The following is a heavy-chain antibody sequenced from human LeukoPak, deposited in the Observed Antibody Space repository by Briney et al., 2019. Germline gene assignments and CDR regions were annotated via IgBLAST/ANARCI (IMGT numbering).Heavy chain of an antibody. D-gene: IGHD3-3*02. CDR3: ARSSTGSYFDY. Sequence: PSETLSLTCTVFGGSMSRYYWSWIRQPPGKGLEWIGYMYYSGSTKYNPSLKSRVTISVDTSKNQFSLKLSSVTAADTAVYYCARSSTGSYFDYWGQGTLVTVSS. CDR1: GGSMSRYY. J-gene: IGHJ4*02. V-gene: IGHV4-59*01. CDR2: MYYSGST.